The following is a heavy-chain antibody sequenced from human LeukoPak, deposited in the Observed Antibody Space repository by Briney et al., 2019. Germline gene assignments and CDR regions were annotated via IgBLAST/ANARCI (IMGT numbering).Heavy chain of an antibody. J-gene: IGHJ4*02. CDR1: GFTFTNHW. V-gene: IGHV3-7*01. D-gene: IGHD6-6*01. Sequence: GGSLRLSCVTSGFTFTNHWMSWVRQAPGKGLEWVANIREDGGHTNYVDSVKGRFTISRDNAKNSLFLQMDGLRVDDTAVYFCARDGVYSSSSPDYWGQGTLVTVSS. CDR2: IREDGGHT. CDR3: ARDGVYSSSSPDY.